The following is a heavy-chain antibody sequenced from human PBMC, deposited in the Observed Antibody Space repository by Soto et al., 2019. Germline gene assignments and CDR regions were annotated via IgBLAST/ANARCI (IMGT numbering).Heavy chain of an antibody. D-gene: IGHD2-15*01. Sequence: ASVKVSCKTSGYTFTSYGIAWVRQAPGQGLEWMGWISTYKGNTNYAQKFQGRVTMTTDTSTSTAYMELRSLRSDDTAVYYCARDSYCSGGSCYSGYFDYWGQGTLVTVSS. J-gene: IGHJ4*02. CDR2: ISTYKGNT. CDR1: GYTFTSYG. V-gene: IGHV1-18*01. CDR3: ARDSYCSGGSCYSGYFDY.